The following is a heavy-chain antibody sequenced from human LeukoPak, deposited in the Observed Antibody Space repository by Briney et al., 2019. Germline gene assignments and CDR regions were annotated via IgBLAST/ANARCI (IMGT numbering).Heavy chain of an antibody. CDR2: IYYSGST. J-gene: IGHJ1*01. V-gene: IGHV4-39*01. D-gene: IGHD6-13*01. Sequence: SETLSLTCAVYGGSFSSYYWGWIRQPPGKGLEWIGSIYYSGSTYYNPSLKSRVTISVDTSKNQFSLKLSSVTAADTAVYYCARLVAAADHAEYFQHWGQGTLVTVSS. CDR3: ARLVAAADHAEYFQH. CDR1: GGSFSSYY.